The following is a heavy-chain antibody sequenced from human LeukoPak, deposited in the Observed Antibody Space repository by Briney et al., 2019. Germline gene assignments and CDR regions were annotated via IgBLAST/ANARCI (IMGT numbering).Heavy chain of an antibody. J-gene: IGHJ4*02. CDR2: IYYSGIT. D-gene: IGHD6-19*01. CDR3: ARLTYSSGWYIDY. CDR1: GGSISSSSYY. V-gene: IGHV4-39*01. Sequence: KPSETLSLTCTVSGGSISSSSYYWGWIRQPPGKGLEWTGTIYYSGITYYSPSLKSRVTISVDTSKNQFSLKLSSVTAADTAVYYCARLTYSSGWYIDYWGQGALVTVSS.